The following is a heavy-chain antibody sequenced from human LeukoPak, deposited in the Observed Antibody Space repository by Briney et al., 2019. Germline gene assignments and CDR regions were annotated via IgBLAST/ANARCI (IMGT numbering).Heavy chain of an antibody. CDR2: ISGSSGNI. Sequence: PGGSLRLSCAASGFPFSSYEMHWLRQAPGKGLGWVAHISGSSGNILYSDSVKGRFSVSSENDNNVMYLQMNSLRFEDTAVYYCAREKIPALVFDPWGQGTLVAVSP. D-gene: IGHD6-13*01. CDR1: GFPFSSYE. J-gene: IGHJ5*02. CDR3: AREKIPALVFDP. V-gene: IGHV3-48*03.